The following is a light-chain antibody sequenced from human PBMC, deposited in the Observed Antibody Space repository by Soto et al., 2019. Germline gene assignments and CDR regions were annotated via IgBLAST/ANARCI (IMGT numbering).Light chain of an antibody. J-gene: IGKJ1*01. CDR3: QQYNNWWT. CDR2: GAS. CDR1: QSVSSN. Sequence: IVMTQSPATLSVSRGERATLSCRASQSVSSNLAWYQQKPGQAPRLLIYGASMRATGIPARFSGSGSGTEFTLTISSLQSADFAVYYCQQYNNWWTFGQGTKVEIK. V-gene: IGKV3-15*01.